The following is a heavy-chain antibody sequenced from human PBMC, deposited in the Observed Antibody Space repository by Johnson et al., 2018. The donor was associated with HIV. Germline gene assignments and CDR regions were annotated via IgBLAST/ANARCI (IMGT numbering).Heavy chain of an antibody. Sequence: EQLVESGGGVVQPGRSLRLSCAASGFTFSNFWMHWVRQAPGKGLEWVGNIKQDGSEKYYVDSVKGRFTISRDNAKNSLYLQMNSLRAEDTAVFYCARDRSKLLYPFDAFDIWGQGTMVTVSS. CDR1: GFTFSNFW. V-gene: IGHV3-7*01. J-gene: IGHJ3*02. CDR3: ARDRSKLLYPFDAFDI. D-gene: IGHD2-21*02. CDR2: IKQDGSEK.